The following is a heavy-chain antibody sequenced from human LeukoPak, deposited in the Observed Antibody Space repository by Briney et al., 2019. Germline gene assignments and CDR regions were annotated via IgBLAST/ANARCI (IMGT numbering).Heavy chain of an antibody. D-gene: IGHD3-22*01. CDR1: GGSISSSSYY. Sequence: SETLSLTCTVSGGSISSSSYYWGWIRQPPGKGLEWIGSIYYSGSTYYNPSLKSRVTISVDTSKNQFSLKLSSVTAADTAVYYCARGYYYDSSGYYPKGLFDYWGQGTLVTVSS. CDR2: IYYSGST. V-gene: IGHV4-39*01. CDR3: ARGYYYDSSGYYPKGLFDY. J-gene: IGHJ4*02.